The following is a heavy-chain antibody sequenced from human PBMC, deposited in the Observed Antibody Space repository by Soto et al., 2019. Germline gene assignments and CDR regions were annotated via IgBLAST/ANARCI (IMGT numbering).Heavy chain of an antibody. J-gene: IGHJ4*02. CDR2: IYYSGST. CDR3: ARGPYCSGGSCYRIFDY. V-gene: IGHV4-61*05. D-gene: IGHD2-15*01. Sequence: SETLSLTCTVSGGSISSSSFHWGWIRQPPGKGLEWIGYIYYSGSTNYNPSLKSRVTISVDTSKNQFSLKLSSVTAADTAVYYCARGPYCSGGSCYRIFDYWGQGTLVTVSS. CDR1: GGSISSSSFH.